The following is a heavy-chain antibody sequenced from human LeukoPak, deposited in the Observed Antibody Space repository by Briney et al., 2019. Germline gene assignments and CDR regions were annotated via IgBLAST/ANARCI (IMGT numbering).Heavy chain of an antibody. D-gene: IGHD3-22*01. CDR1: GASISSDNYY. J-gene: IGHJ4*02. CDR3: ARGGYYYEADY. V-gene: IGHV4-39*01. CDR2: IYYRGST. Sequence: SETLSLTCTVSGASISSDNYYWGWIRQPPGKGLEWIGSIYYRGSTYYTPSLKSRLTISVDTSKNQFSLKLSSVTAADTAVYYCARGGYYYEADYWGQGTLVTVSS.